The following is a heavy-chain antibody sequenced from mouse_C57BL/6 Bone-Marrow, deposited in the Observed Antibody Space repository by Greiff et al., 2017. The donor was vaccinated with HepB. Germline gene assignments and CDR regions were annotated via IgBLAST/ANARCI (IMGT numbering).Heavy chain of an antibody. CDR3: ARLGYYGSYYFDY. CDR2: IYPGGGYT. V-gene: IGHV1-63*01. Sequence: VQLVESGAELVRPGTSVKMSCKASGYTFTNYWIGWAKQRPGHGLEWIGDIYPGGGYTNYNEKFKGKATLTADKSSSTAYMQFSSLTSEDSAIYYCARLGYYGSYYFDYWGQGTTLTVSS. D-gene: IGHD1-1*01. J-gene: IGHJ2*01. CDR1: GYTFTNYW.